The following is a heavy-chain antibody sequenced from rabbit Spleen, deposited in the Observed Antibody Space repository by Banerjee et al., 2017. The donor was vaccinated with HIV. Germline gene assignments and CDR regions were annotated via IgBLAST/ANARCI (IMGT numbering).Heavy chain of an antibody. CDR2: IDPLFGIT. CDR1: GFSFSDRDV. V-gene: IGHV1S47*01. D-gene: IGHD1-1*01. J-gene: IGHJ4*01. Sequence: QEQLVESGGGLVQPEGSLTLTCKASGFSFSDRDVMCWVRQAPGKGLEWIGYIDPLFGITYYANWVNGRFSISRENAQNTVFLQMTSLTAADTATYFCARDLSSTSGDVFELWGQGTLVTVS. CDR3: ARDLSSTSGDVFEL.